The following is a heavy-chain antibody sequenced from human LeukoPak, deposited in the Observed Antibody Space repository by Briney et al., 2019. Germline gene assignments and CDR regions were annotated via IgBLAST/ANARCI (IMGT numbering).Heavy chain of an antibody. CDR3: ARATDTAMPFDY. J-gene: IGHJ4*02. CDR2: IWYDGSNK. V-gene: IGHV3-33*01. Sequence: GGSLRLSCAASGFTLSSFGMHWVRQAPGKGLEWVAVIWYDGSNKYYADSVKGRFTISRDNSKNTLYLQMNSLRAEDTAVYYCARATDTAMPFDYWGQGTLVTVSS. CDR1: GFTLSSFG. D-gene: IGHD5-18*01.